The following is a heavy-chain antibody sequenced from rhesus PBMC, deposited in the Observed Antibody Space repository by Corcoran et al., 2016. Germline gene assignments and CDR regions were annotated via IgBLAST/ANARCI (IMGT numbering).Heavy chain of an antibody. D-gene: IGHD5-12*01. Sequence: QVQLVQSGKEVKKPGSSVKASCKTSGYTLTDYYIPWVRPAPGQGLGWMGDINPKTCGTNYAQKVQGRVTMTRDTSTSTAYMELSSLRSEDTAVYYCERDIGWGSYDYWGQGVLVTVSS. CDR1: GYTLTDYY. CDR3: ERDIGWGSYDY. J-gene: IGHJ4*01. CDR2: INPKTCGT. V-gene: IGHV1-138*01.